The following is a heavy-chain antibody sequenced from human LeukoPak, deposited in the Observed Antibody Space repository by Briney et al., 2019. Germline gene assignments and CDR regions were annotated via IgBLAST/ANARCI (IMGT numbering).Heavy chain of an antibody. D-gene: IGHD3-10*01. J-gene: IGHJ4*02. V-gene: IGHV3-53*01. Sequence: GGSLRLSCAASGFTVSSNYMSWVRQAPGKGLEWVSVIYSGGSIFYADSVTGRFTISRDNAKNTLHLQMIGLRAEDTAVYYCAARDITMIREGDYWGQGTLVTVSS. CDR1: GFTVSSNY. CDR3: AARDITMIREGDY. CDR2: IYSGGSI.